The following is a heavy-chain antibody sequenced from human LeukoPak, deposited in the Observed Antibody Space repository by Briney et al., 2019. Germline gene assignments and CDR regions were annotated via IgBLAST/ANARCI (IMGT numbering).Heavy chain of an antibody. CDR3: ARNGPNQSLRFLEWFPPGGYMDV. V-gene: IGHV1-69*04. CDR2: IIPILGIA. D-gene: IGHD3-3*01. J-gene: IGHJ6*03. Sequence: SVKVSCKASGGTFSSYAISWVRQAPGQGLEWMGRIIPILGIANYAQKFQGRVTITADKSTSTAYMELSSLRSEDTAVYYCARNGPNQSLRFLEWFPPGGYMDVWGKGTTVTVSS. CDR1: GGTFSSYA.